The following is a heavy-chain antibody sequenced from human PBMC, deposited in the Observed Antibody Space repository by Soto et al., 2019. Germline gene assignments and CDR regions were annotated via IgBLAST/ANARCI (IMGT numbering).Heavy chain of an antibody. Sequence: EVQLVESGGGLVKPGGSLRLSCATSGFTFSCYNMNWVRQAPGKGLEWVASISSTSNIDFADSVKGRFTISRDNTKNSLYLQMNSLRVEDTAMYYCARGGRIPRDNWSDPWGQGTLVTVSS. J-gene: IGHJ5*02. CDR1: GFTFSCYN. V-gene: IGHV3-21*02. CDR3: ARGGRIPRDNWSDP. D-gene: IGHD2-2*02. CDR2: ISSTSNI.